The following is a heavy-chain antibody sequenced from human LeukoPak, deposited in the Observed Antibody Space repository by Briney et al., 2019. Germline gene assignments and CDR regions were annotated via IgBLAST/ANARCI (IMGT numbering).Heavy chain of an antibody. CDR1: NYSISNSLY. CDR3: ARGTYGYYMDV. D-gene: IGHD4-17*01. Sequence: KPSETLSLTCSGSNYSISNSLYWGWPRQPPGKGLEGIGSIYRSGSTFYNPSLKSRVTISLDTSKNQFSLQLSSVTAADTAVYFCARGTYGYYMDVRGKGTTVTVSS. V-gene: IGHV4-38-2*02. J-gene: IGHJ6*03. CDR2: IYRSGST.